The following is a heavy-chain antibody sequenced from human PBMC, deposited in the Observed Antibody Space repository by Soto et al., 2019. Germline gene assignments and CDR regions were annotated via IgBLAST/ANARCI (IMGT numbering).Heavy chain of an antibody. CDR3: ARVAREQWLVRMDV. D-gene: IGHD6-19*01. CDR2: ISSSGSTI. V-gene: IGHV3-48*03. Sequence: ARQAPGKGLEWVSYISSSGSTIYYADSVKGRFTISRDNAKGSLYLQMSSLRAEDTAVYYCARVAREQWLVRMDVWGQGTTVTVSS. J-gene: IGHJ6*02.